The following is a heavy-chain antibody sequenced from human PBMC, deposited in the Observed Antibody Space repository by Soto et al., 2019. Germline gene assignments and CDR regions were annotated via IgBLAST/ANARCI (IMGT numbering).Heavy chain of an antibody. CDR1: SYSINSDDY. V-gene: IGHV4-38-2*02. J-gene: IGHJ4*02. CDR2: IYHSVST. D-gene: IGHD3-10*01. Sequence: PSETLSLTCTVSSYSINSDDYWGWIRQPPGKGLEWIASIYHSVSTFYNPSLRSRVTISIDTSKNQFSLRLTAVTAADTAMYYCARKAYSASGRINLFDSWGQGTLVTVSS. CDR3: ARKAYSASGRINLFDS.